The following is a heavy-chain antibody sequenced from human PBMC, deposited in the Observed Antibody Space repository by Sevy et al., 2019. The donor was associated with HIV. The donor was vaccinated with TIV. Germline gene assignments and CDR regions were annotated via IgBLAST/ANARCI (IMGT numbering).Heavy chain of an antibody. Sequence: GGSLRLYCAASGFTFTNFPMHWVRQAPGRGLEWVAIISFNGNHEFYADSVKGRFTISRDNSKSTLYLQMNSLRREDMAVYYGVRTAGLTGSYEYWGQGTQVTVFS. D-gene: IGHD3-9*01. CDR3: VRTAGLTGSYEY. J-gene: IGHJ4*02. CDR1: GFTFTNFP. V-gene: IGHV3-30-3*01. CDR2: ISFNGNHE.